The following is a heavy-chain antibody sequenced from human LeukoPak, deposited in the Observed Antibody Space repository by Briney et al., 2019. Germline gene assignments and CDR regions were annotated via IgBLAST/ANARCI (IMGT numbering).Heavy chain of an antibody. V-gene: IGHV3-23*01. CDR2: ISGSGGST. CDR3: AHPTEYSSSWYGNWFDP. Sequence: GGSLRLSCAASGLTFSSYGMSWVRQAPGKGLEWVSAISGSGGSTYYADSVKGRFTISRGNSKNTLYLQMNSLRAEDTAVYYCAHPTEYSSSWYGNWFDPWGQGTLVTVSS. J-gene: IGHJ5*02. D-gene: IGHD6-13*01. CDR1: GLTFSSYG.